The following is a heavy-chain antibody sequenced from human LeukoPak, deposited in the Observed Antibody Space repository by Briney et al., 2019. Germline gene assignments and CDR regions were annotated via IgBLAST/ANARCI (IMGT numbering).Heavy chain of an antibody. J-gene: IGHJ6*02. CDR1: GYSFTSYW. D-gene: IGHD4-17*01. Sequence: GESLKISCKGSGYSFTSYWIAWVRQMPGKGLEWVSVIYSDESTYYADSVKGRFTISRDNSKNTLYLQMNSLRAEDTAVFYCARAPGTTLHYGGLDVWGQGTTVTVSS. CDR2: IYSDEST. V-gene: IGHV3-66*01. CDR3: ARAPGTTLHYGGLDV.